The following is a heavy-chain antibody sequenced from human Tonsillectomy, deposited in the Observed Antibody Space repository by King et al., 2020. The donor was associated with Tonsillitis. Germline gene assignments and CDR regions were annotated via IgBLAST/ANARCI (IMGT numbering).Heavy chain of an antibody. CDR1: GFSFRSYG. V-gene: IGHV3-30*02. CDR2: IRYDGRNK. Sequence: VQLVESGGGVVQPGGSLRLSCAASGFSFRSYGMHWVRQAPGKGLEWVAFIRYDGRNKDYADSVKGRLTISRDNSKNTLYLQMDSLRAEDTAVYFCAKDEYCTDGVCFNFDYWGQGSLVTVSS. D-gene: IGHD2-8*01. CDR3: AKDEYCTDGVCFNFDY. J-gene: IGHJ4*02.